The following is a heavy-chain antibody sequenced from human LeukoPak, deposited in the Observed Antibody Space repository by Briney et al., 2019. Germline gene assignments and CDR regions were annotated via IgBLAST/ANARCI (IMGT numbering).Heavy chain of an antibody. D-gene: IGHD1/OR15-1a*01. Sequence: PAGSLRLSCAASGFTFSRYWMSWVRQAPGKGLEWVANIRQDGSVQNYVDSVKGRFTISRDNPKNSVYLQMSSLRAEDTAVYYCPVTTRSRGFEYWGQGTLVTVSS. CDR1: GFTFSRYW. V-gene: IGHV3-7*01. CDR2: IRQDGSVQ. J-gene: IGHJ4*02. CDR3: PVTTRSRGFEY.